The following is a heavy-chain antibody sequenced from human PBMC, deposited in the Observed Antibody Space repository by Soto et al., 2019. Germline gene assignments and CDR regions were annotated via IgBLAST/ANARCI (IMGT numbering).Heavy chain of an antibody. Sequence: ASVKVSCKASGGTFSSYAISWVRQAPGQGLEWMGGIIPIFGTANYAQKFQGGVTITADESTSTAYMELSSLRSEDTAVYYCARIQWLVYGSLFDPWGQGTLVTVSS. CDR2: IIPIFGTA. V-gene: IGHV1-69*13. D-gene: IGHD6-19*01. CDR3: ARIQWLVYGSLFDP. CDR1: GGTFSSYA. J-gene: IGHJ5*02.